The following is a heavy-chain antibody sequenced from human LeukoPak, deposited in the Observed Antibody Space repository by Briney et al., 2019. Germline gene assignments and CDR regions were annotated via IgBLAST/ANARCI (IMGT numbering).Heavy chain of an antibody. D-gene: IGHD6-6*01. Sequence: SETLSLTCAVYGGSFSGYYWSWIRQPPGKGLEWIGEINHSGSTNYNPSLKSRVTISVDTSKNQFSLKLSSVTAADTAVYYCARQGSSSSGPYNWFDPWGQGTLVTVSS. J-gene: IGHJ5*02. CDR1: GGSFSGYY. V-gene: IGHV4-34*01. CDR3: ARQGSSSSGPYNWFDP. CDR2: INHSGST.